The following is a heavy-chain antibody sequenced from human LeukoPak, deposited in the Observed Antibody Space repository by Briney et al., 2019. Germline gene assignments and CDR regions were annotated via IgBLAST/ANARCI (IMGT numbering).Heavy chain of an antibody. CDR3: ARGAGPGSSGDY. D-gene: IGHD6-6*01. J-gene: IGHJ4*02. V-gene: IGHV3-21*01. Sequence: GGSLRLSCAASGFTFSSYSMNWVRQAPGKGLEWVSSISSSSSYIYYADSVKGRFTISRDNAKSSLYLQMNSLRAEDTAVYYCARGAGPGSSGDYWGQGTLVTVSS. CDR2: ISSSSSYI. CDR1: GFTFSSYS.